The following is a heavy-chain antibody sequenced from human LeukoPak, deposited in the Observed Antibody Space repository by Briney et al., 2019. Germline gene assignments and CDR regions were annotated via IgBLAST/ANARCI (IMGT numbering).Heavy chain of an antibody. CDR1: GFTFGDYA. CDR2: IRSKAYGGTT. D-gene: IGHD2-15*01. CDR3: TRGGDIVVVVAATLDY. Sequence: PGGSLRLSCAAYGFTFGDYAMSWFRQAPGKGLEWVGFIRSKAYGGTTEYAASVKGRFTISRDDSKSIAYLQMNSLKTEDTAVYYCTRGGDIVVVVAATLDYWGQGTLVTVSS. V-gene: IGHV3-49*03. J-gene: IGHJ4*02.